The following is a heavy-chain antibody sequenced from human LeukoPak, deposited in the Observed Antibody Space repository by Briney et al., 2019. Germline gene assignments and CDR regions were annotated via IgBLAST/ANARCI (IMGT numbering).Heavy chain of an antibody. Sequence: GASVKVSCKASGYTFTSYDINWVRQATGQGLGWMGWMNPNSGNTGYAQKFQGRVTMTRNTSISTAYMELSSLRSEDTAVYYCARKYNVRGWYYYYYMDVWGKGTTVTVSS. D-gene: IGHD3-10*02. J-gene: IGHJ6*03. CDR3: ARKYNVRGWYYYYYMDV. CDR1: GYTFTSYD. V-gene: IGHV1-8*01. CDR2: MNPNSGNT.